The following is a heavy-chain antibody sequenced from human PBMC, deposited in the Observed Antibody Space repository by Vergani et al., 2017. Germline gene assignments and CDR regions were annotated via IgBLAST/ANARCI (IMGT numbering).Heavy chain of an antibody. CDR1: GFTFSNSV. CDR3: AREERSNTSPFVGD. J-gene: IGHJ4*02. D-gene: IGHD2/OR15-2a*01. CDR2: ISGHGDRT. V-gene: IGHV3-23*01. Sequence: EVHFLESGGGQVEAGGSLRLSCVASGFTFSNSVMSWVRQTSGKGLEWVSAISGHGDRTYYADSVKGRFTISRDNSKNMVYLQMNSLKAEDRATYYCAREERSNTSPFVGDWGQGTLVTV.